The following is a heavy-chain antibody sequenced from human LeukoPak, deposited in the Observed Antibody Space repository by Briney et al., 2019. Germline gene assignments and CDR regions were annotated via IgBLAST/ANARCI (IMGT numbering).Heavy chain of an antibody. D-gene: IGHD6-6*01. V-gene: IGHV3-23*01. CDR1: GFTFSSYA. CDR2: ISGSGGST. Sequence: GGSLRLSRAASGFTFSSYAMSWVRQAPGKGLEWVSAISGSGGSTYYADSVKGRFTISRDNSKNTLYLQMNSLRAEDTAVYYCARDEEGQLGPFDYWGQGTLVTVSS. J-gene: IGHJ4*02. CDR3: ARDEEGQLGPFDY.